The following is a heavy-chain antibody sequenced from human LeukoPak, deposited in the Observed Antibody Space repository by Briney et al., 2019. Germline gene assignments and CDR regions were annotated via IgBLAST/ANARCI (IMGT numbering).Heavy chain of an antibody. CDR1: GYTCTGYF. D-gene: IGHD6-13*01. CDR2: INPNSGDT. V-gene: IGHV1-2*02. Sequence: ASVKVSCKASGYTCTGYFLHWVRRAPGQGFEWMGWINPNSGDTSYTQTFQGRVTMTRDTSISTAYMELSSLRSDDTAVYYCARAQSLTAPAGTFANSWGQGTLVTVSS. CDR3: ARAQSLTAPAGTFANS. J-gene: IGHJ4*02.